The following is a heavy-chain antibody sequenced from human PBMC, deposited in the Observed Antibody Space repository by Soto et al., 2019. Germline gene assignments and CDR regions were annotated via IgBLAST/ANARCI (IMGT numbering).Heavy chain of an antibody. Sequence: PGESLKISCKGSGYSFTSYWIGWVRQMPGKGLEWMGIIYPGDSDTRYSPSFQGQVTISADKSISTAYLQWSSLKASDTAMYYCARTEMATPYYYYYGMDVWGQGTTVTVSS. D-gene: IGHD5-12*01. V-gene: IGHV5-51*01. J-gene: IGHJ6*02. CDR3: ARTEMATPYYYYYGMDV. CDR1: GYSFTSYW. CDR2: IYPGDSDT.